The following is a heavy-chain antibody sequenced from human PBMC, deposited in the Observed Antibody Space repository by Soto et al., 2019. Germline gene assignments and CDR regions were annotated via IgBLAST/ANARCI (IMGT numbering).Heavy chain of an antibody. J-gene: IGHJ4*02. D-gene: IGHD6-13*01. CDR1: GGSISSYF. CDR2: IYTTGSN. V-gene: IGHV4-4*07. CDR3: AREGIAAAGVHDY. Sequence: PSETLSLTCSVSGGSISSYFWSWIRQPAGKGLEWIGRIYTTGSNDYSPSLKSRVSMSVDTSKNQFSLKLRSVTAADTAVYFCAREGIAAAGVHDYWGQGTLVTVS.